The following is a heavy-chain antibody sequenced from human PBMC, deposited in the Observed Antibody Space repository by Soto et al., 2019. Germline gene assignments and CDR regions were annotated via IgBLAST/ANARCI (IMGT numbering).Heavy chain of an antibody. CDR1: GFTFSSYG. J-gene: IGHJ6*02. Sequence: GWSLRLSCAASGFTFSSYGMHWVRQAPGKGLEWVAVISYDGSNKYYADSVKGRFTISRDNSKNTLYLQMNSLRAEDTAVYYCAKETSYYYYGMDVWGQGTTVTVSS. V-gene: IGHV3-30*18. CDR3: AKETSYYYYGMDV. CDR2: ISYDGSNK.